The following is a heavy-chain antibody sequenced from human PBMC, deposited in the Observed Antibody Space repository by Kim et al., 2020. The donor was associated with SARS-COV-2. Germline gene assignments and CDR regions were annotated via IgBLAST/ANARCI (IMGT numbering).Heavy chain of an antibody. CDR3: AKGWDSGYDNRGDY. Sequence: GGSLRHSWAASGFTFSSYCMHWVRQAPGKGLEWVAVISYDGSNKYYADSVRGRFTISRDNSKNTLYLQMNSLRAEDTAVYYCAKGWDSGYDNRGDYWGQGTLVTVSS. J-gene: IGHJ4*02. CDR1: GFTFSSYC. CDR2: ISYDGSNK. V-gene: IGHV3-30*18. D-gene: IGHD5-12*01.